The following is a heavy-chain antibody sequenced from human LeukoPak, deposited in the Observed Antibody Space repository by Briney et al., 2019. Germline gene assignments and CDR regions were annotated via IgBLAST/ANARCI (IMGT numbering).Heavy chain of an antibody. V-gene: IGHV4-30-2*01. J-gene: IGHJ4*02. Sequence: SETLSLTCAVSGGSISSGGYSWSWIRQPPGKGLEWIGYIYHSGSTYYNPSLKSRVTISVDRSKNQFSLKLSSVTAADTAVYYCARVVNIAAAGTGYYFDYWGQGTLVTVSS. CDR1: GGSISSGGYS. D-gene: IGHD6-13*01. CDR2: IYHSGST. CDR3: ARVVNIAAAGTGYYFDY.